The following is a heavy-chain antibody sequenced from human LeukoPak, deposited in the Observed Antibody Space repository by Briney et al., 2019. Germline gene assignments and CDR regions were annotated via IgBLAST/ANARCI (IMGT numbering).Heavy chain of an antibody. V-gene: IGHV4-59*08. CDR3: ARLGHYYYYGMDV. J-gene: IGHJ6*02. CDR2: IYYSGST. CDR1: GGSISSYY. Sequence: SETLSLTCSVSGGSISSYYWSWIRQPPGKGLEWIGYIYYSGSTNYNPSLKSRVTISVDTSKNQFSLKLSSVTAADTAVCYCARLGHYYYYGMDVWGQGTTVTVSS.